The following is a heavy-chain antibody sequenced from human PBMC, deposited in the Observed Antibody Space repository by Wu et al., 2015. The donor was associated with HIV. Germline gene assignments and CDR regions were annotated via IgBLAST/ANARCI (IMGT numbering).Heavy chain of an antibody. V-gene: IGHV1-2*02. CDR2: INPNSGGT. J-gene: IGHJ4*02. CDR1: RPTFTGYH. CDR3: AHSENDWLLVDY. D-gene: IGHD3-9*01. Sequence: QVQLVQSGAEVKKPGASVKVSCKASRPTFTGYHLHWVRQAPGQGLEWMGWINPNSGGTKYAQKFQGRVTMTRDTSISTAYLELSRLKSDDTAMYYCAHSENDWLLVDYWGQGTLVTVSS.